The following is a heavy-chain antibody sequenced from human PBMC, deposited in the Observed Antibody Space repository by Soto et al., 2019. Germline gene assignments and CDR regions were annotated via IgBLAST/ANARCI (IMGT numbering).Heavy chain of an antibody. J-gene: IGHJ6*02. CDR2: ISACNGNT. CDR1: GYTFTSYG. CDR3: ARARGSGEYYYYYGMDV. V-gene: IGHV1-18*01. Sequence: ASVKVSCKASGYTFTSYGISWVRQAPGQGLEWMGWISACNGNTNYAQKLQGRVTMTTDTSTSTAYMELRSLRSDDTAVYYCARARGSGEYYYYYGMDVWGQGSTVTVSS. D-gene: IGHD3-10*01.